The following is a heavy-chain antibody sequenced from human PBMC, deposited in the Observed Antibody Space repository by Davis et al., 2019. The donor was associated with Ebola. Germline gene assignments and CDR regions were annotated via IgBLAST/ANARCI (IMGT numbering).Heavy chain of an antibody. CDR1: GFTFSSYS. D-gene: IGHD2-15*01. J-gene: IGHJ6*02. CDR3: ARGTGGYYYYGMDV. CDR2: ISSSSSYI. Sequence: GGSLRLSCAASGFTFSSYSMNWVRQAPGKGLEWVSSISSSSSYIYYADSVKGRFTISRDNSKNTLYLQMNSLRAEDTAVYYCARGTGGYYYYGMDVWGQGTTVTVSS. V-gene: IGHV3-21*01.